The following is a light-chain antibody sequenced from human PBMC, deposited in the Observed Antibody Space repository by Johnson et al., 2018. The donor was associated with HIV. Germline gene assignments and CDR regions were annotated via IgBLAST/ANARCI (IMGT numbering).Light chain of an antibody. V-gene: IGLV1-51*01. Sequence: QSVLTQPPSVSAAPGQKVTISCSGNSSNIGNNYVSWYQHLPGTAPKLLMYGNVKRPSGIPDRFTGSKSGTSASLAISGLQAEDEADYYCGTWDSSLSAPYVFGTCTKVTVL. CDR3: GTWDSSLSAPYV. CDR2: GNV. J-gene: IGLJ1*01. CDR1: SSNIGNNY.